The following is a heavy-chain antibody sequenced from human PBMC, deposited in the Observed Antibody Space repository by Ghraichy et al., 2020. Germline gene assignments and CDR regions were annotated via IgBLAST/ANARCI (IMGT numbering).Heavy chain of an antibody. J-gene: IGHJ4*02. V-gene: IGHV3-11*06. D-gene: IGHD6-13*01. CDR1: GFTFSDYY. CDR3: ATVTAGRFDY. Sequence: GGSLRLSCAASGFTFSDYYMSWIRQAPGKGLEWVSYISSSSSYTNYADSVKGRFTISRDNAKKSLYLEVKSLRAEDTAVYFCATVTAGRFDYWGQGTLVSVSS. CDR2: ISSSSSYT.